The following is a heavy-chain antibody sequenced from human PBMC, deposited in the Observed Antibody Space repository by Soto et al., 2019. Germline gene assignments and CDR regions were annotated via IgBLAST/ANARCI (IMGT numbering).Heavy chain of an antibody. CDR2: INPSGGST. D-gene: IGHD3-10*01. V-gene: IGHV1-46*01. J-gene: IGHJ4*02. Sequence: ASVKVSCKASGYTFTSYYMHWVRQAPGQGLEWMGIINPSGGSTSYAQKFQGRVTMTRDTSTSTVYMELSSPRSEDTAVYYCARALGLRWGSGTTGFDYWGQGTLVTVYS. CDR1: GYTFTSYY. CDR3: ARALGLRWGSGTTGFDY.